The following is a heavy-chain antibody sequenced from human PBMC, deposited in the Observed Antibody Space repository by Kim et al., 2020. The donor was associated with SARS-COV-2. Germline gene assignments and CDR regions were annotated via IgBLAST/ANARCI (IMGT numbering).Heavy chain of an antibody. V-gene: IGHV5-51*01. CDR2: IYPGDSDT. Sequence: GESLKISCKGSGYSFTSYWIGWVRQMPGKGLEWMGIIYPGDSDTRYSPSFQGQVTISADKSISTAYLQWSSLQASDTAMYYCARRITTVYWYFDLWGRGTLVTVSS. CDR3: ARRITTVYWYFDL. CDR1: GYSFTSYW. J-gene: IGHJ2*01. D-gene: IGHD4-17*01.